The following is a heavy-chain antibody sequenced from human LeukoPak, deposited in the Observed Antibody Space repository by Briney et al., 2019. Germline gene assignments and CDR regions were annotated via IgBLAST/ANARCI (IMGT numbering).Heavy chain of an antibody. Sequence: ASVKVSCKASGYTFTTYFMHWVRQAPGQGLEWMGYIKPNSGVTNYAQKFRGRVTMTWDTSISTAYIELSGLTSDDTAIYYCARPTYCGSNCYFNFDYWGQGTLVTVSS. J-gene: IGHJ4*02. CDR1: GYTFTTYF. CDR3: ARPTYCGSNCYFNFDY. D-gene: IGHD2-21*02. CDR2: IKPNSGVT. V-gene: IGHV1-2*02.